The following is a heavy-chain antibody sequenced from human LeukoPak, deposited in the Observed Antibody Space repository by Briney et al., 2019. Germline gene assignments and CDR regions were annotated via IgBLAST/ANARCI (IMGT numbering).Heavy chain of an antibody. CDR3: AKDHKGYYYGMDV. V-gene: IGHV3-23*01. J-gene: IGHJ6*02. CDR2: ISLSGNTT. Sequence: GGSLKLSCAASGFNFSNYAMSWVRQAPGKGLEWVSGISLSGNTTYHADSVKGRFIISRDNSKNTLYLQVTRLRAENTAVYYCAKDHKGYYYGMDVWGQGTTVTVSS. CDR1: GFNFSNYA.